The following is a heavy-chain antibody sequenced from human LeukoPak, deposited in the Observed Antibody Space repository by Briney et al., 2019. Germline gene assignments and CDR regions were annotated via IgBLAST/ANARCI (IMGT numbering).Heavy chain of an antibody. CDR2: INPNSGGT. CDR3: ARDLIHPQYGDYSYYYYYYMDV. V-gene: IGHV1-2*02. J-gene: IGHJ6*03. D-gene: IGHD4-17*01. Sequence: GASVKVSCKASGYTFTGYYMHWVRQAPGQGLEWMGWINPNSGGTNYAQKFQGRVTMTRDTSISTAYMELSRLRSDDTAVYYCARDLIHPQYGDYSYYYYYYMDVWGKGTTVTISS. CDR1: GYTFTGYY.